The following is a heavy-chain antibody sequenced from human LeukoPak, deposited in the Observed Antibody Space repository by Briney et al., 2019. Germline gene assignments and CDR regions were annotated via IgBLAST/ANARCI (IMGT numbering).Heavy chain of an antibody. CDR1: GFTFSSYG. Sequence: GGSLRLSCAASGFTFSSYGMHWVRQAPGKGLEWVAVISYDGSNKYYADSVKGRFTISRDNSKNTLYLQMNSLRAEDTAVYYCAKDVNCYGSGSPFDYWGQGTLVTVSS. V-gene: IGHV3-30*18. CDR3: AKDVNCYGSGSPFDY. D-gene: IGHD3-10*01. CDR2: ISYDGSNK. J-gene: IGHJ4*02.